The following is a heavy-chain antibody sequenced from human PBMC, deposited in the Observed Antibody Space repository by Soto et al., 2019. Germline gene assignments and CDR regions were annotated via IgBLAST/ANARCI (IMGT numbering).Heavy chain of an antibody. J-gene: IGHJ6*02. Sequence: GGSLRLSCAASGFTFSSYDMHWVRQATGKGLEWVSAIGTAGDTYYPGSVKGRFTISRENAKNSLYLQMNSLRAEDTAVYYCARGAYCSSTSCFMNYYYGMDVWGQGTTVTVSS. D-gene: IGHD2-2*01. CDR1: GFTFSSYD. CDR3: ARGAYCSSTSCFMNYYYGMDV. V-gene: IGHV3-13*01. CDR2: IGTAGDT.